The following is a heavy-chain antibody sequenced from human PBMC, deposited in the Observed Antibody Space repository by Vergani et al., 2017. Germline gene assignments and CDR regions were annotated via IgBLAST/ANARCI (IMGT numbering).Heavy chain of an antibody. Sequence: QVQLQESGPGLVKPSETLSLTCTVSGGSISSYYWSWIRQPPGKGLEWIGYIYYSGSTNYNPSLKSRVTISVDTSKNHFSLKLSSVTAADTAVYYCARNYGSGSYYLNWFDPWGQGTLVTVSS. CDR3: ARNYGSGSYYLNWFDP. CDR2: IYYSGST. D-gene: IGHD3-10*01. J-gene: IGHJ5*02. V-gene: IGHV4-59*01. CDR1: GGSISSYY.